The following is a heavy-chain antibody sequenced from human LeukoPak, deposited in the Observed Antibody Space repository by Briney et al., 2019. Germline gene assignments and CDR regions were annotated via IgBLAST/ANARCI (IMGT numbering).Heavy chain of an antibody. Sequence: GGSLRLSCAASGFTFSSYAMHWVRQAPGKGLEWVAVISYDGSNKYYADSVKGRFTISRDNSKNTLYLQMNSLRAEDTAVYYCARWTCSSTSCYAPWFDPWGQGTLVTVSS. D-gene: IGHD2-2*01. CDR3: ARWTCSSTSCYAPWFDP. V-gene: IGHV3-30*04. CDR2: ISYDGSNK. CDR1: GFTFSSYA. J-gene: IGHJ5*02.